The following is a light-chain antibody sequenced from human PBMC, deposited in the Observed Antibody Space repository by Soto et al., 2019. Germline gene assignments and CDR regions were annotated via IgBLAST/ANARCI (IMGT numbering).Light chain of an antibody. CDR3: QQYNNWPPVT. CDR1: QSVSGN. Sequence: EIVMTQSPATLSVSPGERATLSCRASQSVSGNLAWYQQKPGQAPRLLIYGASTRATGIPARFSRSGSGTEFTLTISSLQSEDFAVYYCQQYNNWPPVTFGQGTKVEIK. CDR2: GAS. J-gene: IGKJ1*01. V-gene: IGKV3-15*01.